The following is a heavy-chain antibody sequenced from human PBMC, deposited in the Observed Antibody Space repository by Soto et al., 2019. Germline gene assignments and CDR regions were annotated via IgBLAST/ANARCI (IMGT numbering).Heavy chain of an antibody. CDR1: GGSISSGGYY. V-gene: IGHV4-31*03. J-gene: IGHJ4*02. CDR2: IFYSGST. D-gene: IGHD4-17*01. Sequence: SETLSLTCTVSGGSISSGGYYWSWIRQHPGKGLEWIGYIFYSGSTYYNPSLKSRVTISVHTSKNHFSLRLSSVTAADTAVYYCARLAVTTSYYFDCWGQGTLVTVSS. CDR3: ARLAVTTSYYFDC.